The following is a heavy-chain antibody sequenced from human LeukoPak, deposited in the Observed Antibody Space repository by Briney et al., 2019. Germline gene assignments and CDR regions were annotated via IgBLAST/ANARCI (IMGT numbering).Heavy chain of an antibody. D-gene: IGHD2-15*01. V-gene: IGHV1-18*01. J-gene: IGHJ4*02. Sequence: ASVKVSCKASGYTFTSYGISWVRQAPGQGLEWMGWISAYNGNTNYAQKLQGRVTMTTDTSTSTAYMELRSLRSDDTAVYYCARGPPSYCSGGSCYLSSYWGQGTLVTVSS. CDR3: ARGPPSYCSGGSCYLSSY. CDR1: GYTFTSYG. CDR2: ISAYNGNT.